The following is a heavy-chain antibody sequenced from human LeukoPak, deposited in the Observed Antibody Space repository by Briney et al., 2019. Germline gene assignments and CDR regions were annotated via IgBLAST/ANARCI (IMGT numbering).Heavy chain of an antibody. CDR2: IYYSGST. V-gene: IGHV4-59*01. Sequence: SETLSLTCTVSGGSISSYYWSWIRQPPGKGLKWIGYIYYSGSTNYNPSLKSRVTISVDTSKNQFSLKLSSVTAADTAVYYCARATYDSSAFDIWGQGTMVTVSS. D-gene: IGHD3-22*01. CDR3: ARATYDSSAFDI. J-gene: IGHJ3*02. CDR1: GGSISSYY.